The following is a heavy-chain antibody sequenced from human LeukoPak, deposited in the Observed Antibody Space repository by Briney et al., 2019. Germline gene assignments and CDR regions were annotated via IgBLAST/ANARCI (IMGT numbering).Heavy chain of an antibody. Sequence: ASVKVSCKASGYTFTGYYMHWVRQAPGQGLEWMGWINPNSGGTNYAQKFQGRVTMTRDTSISTAYMELSRLRSDDTAVYYCARDLFYGDYKIGAWGQGTLVTVSS. CDR2: INPNSGGT. CDR3: ARDLFYGDYKIGA. J-gene: IGHJ5*02. CDR1: GYTFTGYY. V-gene: IGHV1-2*02. D-gene: IGHD4-17*01.